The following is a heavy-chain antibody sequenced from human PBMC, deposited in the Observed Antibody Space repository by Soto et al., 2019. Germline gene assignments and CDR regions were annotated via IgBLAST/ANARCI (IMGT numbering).Heavy chain of an antibody. D-gene: IGHD4-17*01. V-gene: IGHV4-31*03. Sequence: VQLEESGPGLVKASQTLSLTCTVSGGSLSSGGYYWTWIRQRPGKGLEWIGYIYYSGGPNYHPSLRSRVTISVDTSLNQFSLRLNSVTAADTAVYYCARGQPYRDYYFDYWGQGALVTVSS. CDR1: GGSLSSGGYY. CDR3: ARGQPYRDYYFDY. J-gene: IGHJ4*02. CDR2: IYYSGGP.